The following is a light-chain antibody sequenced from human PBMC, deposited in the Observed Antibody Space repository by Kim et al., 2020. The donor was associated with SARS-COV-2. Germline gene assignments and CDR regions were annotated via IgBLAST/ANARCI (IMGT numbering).Light chain of an antibody. CDR3: SSYTSSSTVV. CDR2: DVS. J-gene: IGLJ2*01. Sequence: GQAITISCTGNSSDVGGYNYVSWYQQHPGKAPKLMIYDVSNRPSGVSNRFSGSKSGNTASLTISGLQAEDEADYYCSSYTSSSTVVFGGGTQLTVL. V-gene: IGLV2-14*03. CDR1: SSDVGGYNY.